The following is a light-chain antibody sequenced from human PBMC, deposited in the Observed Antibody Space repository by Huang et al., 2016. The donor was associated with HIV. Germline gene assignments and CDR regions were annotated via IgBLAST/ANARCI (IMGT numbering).Light chain of an antibody. CDR3: QHRPAT. J-gene: IGKJ2*01. V-gene: IGKV1-39*01. Sequence: DIQMTQSPSSLSASVGDRVTIACRASQSINNYLNWYHQKPGKAPKVIIYAVSNLQSWVPSRFSGSGSGTNFTLTISSLQPEDFGTYYCQHRPATFGQGTKLEIK. CDR1: QSINNY. CDR2: AVS.